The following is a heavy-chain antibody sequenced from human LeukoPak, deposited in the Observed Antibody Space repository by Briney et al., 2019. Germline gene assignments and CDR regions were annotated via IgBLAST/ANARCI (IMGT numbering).Heavy chain of an antibody. CDR2: IIPIFGTA. V-gene: IGHV1-69*13. J-gene: IGHJ4*02. CDR1: GGTFSSYA. CDR3: ARGARVATMDFDY. Sequence: GASVKVSCKASGGTFSSYAISWVRQAPGQGLEWMGGIIPIFGTANYAQKFQGRVSITADESTTTAFMDLSSLRSEDTAVYYCARGARVATMDFDYWGQGTLVTVSS. D-gene: IGHD5-12*01.